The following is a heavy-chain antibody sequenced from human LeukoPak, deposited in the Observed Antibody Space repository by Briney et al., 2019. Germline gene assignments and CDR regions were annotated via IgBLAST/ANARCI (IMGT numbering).Heavy chain of an antibody. V-gene: IGHV1-69*05. CDR1: GGTFSSYA. D-gene: IGHD5-24*01. J-gene: IGHJ5*02. Sequence: SVKVSCKASGGTFSSYAISWVRQAPGQGLEWMGGIIPVFGTANYAQKFQGRVTITTDESTSTAYMELSSLRSEDTAVYYCARAGRWLRRLKSGDWFDPWGQGTLVTVSS. CDR3: ARAGRWLRRLKSGDWFDP. CDR2: IIPVFGTA.